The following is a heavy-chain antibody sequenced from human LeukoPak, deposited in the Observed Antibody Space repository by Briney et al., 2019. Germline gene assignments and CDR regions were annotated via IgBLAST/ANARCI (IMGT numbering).Heavy chain of an antibody. CDR2: IKEDGSEK. J-gene: IGHJ3*02. CDR3: ARDPSSDAFDI. Sequence: GGSLRLSCAGPRFTLSNYWMTWVRQAPGKGLEWVANIKEDGSEKYYVDSVKGRFTISRDNAKNSLYLQMNSLRAEDTAVYYCARDPSSDAFDIWGQGTMVTVSS. CDR1: RFTLSNYW. V-gene: IGHV3-7*05.